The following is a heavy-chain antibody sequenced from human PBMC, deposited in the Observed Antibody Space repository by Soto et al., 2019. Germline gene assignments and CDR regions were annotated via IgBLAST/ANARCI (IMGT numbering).Heavy chain of an antibody. CDR1: GGSVSSGSYY. D-gene: IGHD2-21*02. CDR3: AWTCGGDCYAKAPDY. J-gene: IGHJ4*02. CDR2: IYYSGST. V-gene: IGHV4-61*01. Sequence: QVQLQESGPGLVKPSETLSLTCTVSGGSVSSGSYYWSWIRQPPGKGLEWIGYIYYSGSTNYNPSLKCRISISVDTSKIQCSLKLSAVTAADTALYYCAWTCGGDCYAKAPDYWGQGSLVTVSS.